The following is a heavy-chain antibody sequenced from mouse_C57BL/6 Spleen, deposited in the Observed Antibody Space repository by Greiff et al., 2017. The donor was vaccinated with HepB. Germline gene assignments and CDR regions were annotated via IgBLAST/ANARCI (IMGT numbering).Heavy chain of an antibody. CDR3: TRVGYYGDWYFDV. D-gene: IGHD2-3*01. CDR2: IRNKANNHAT. Sequence: DVMLVESGGGLVQPGGSMKLSCAASGFTFSDAWMDWVRQSPEKGLEWVAEIRNKANNHATYYAESVKGRFTISRDDSKSSVYLQMNSLRAEDTGIYYCTRVGYYGDWYFDVWGTGTTVTVSS. J-gene: IGHJ1*03. V-gene: IGHV6-6*01. CDR1: GFTFSDAW.